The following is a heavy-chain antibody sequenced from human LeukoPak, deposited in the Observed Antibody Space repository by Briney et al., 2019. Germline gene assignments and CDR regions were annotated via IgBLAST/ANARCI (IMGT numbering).Heavy chain of an antibody. CDR3: AALVGATGDYFDY. Sequence: SETLSLTCAVYGGSFSGYYWSWIRQPPGKGREWIGEINHSGSTNYNPSLKSRVTISVDTSKNQFSLKLSSVTAADTAVYYCAALVGATGDYFDYWGQGTLVTVSS. V-gene: IGHV4-34*01. CDR1: GGSFSGYY. CDR2: INHSGST. D-gene: IGHD1-26*01. J-gene: IGHJ4*02.